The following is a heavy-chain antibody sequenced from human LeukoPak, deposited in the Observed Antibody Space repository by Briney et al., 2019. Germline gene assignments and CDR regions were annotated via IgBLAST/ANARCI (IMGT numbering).Heavy chain of an antibody. V-gene: IGHV1-18*01. CDR1: GYTFTSYG. CDR2: ISAYNGNT. D-gene: IGHD2-2*01. CDR3: ARSGPAAIPVDAFDI. Sequence: ASVKVSCKASGYTFTSYGISWVRQAPGQGLEWMGWISAYNGNTNYAQKLQGRVTMTTDTSTSTAYMELRSLRSDDTAVYYCARSGPAAIPVDAFDIWAKGQWSPSLQ. J-gene: IGHJ3*02.